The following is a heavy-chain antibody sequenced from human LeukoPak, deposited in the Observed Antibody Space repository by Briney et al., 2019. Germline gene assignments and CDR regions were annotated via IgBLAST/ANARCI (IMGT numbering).Heavy chain of an antibody. V-gene: IGHV4-38-2*01. Sequence: SETLSLTCAVSGYSISSGYSWGWIRQPPGKGLEWIGSFFYGGSPYYNPSLKSRVTISVDTSKNQFSLKVTSLTAVDTAVYYCVRVISGSYFDNWGQGTLLSVSS. CDR1: GYSISSGYS. J-gene: IGHJ4*02. D-gene: IGHD1-26*01. CDR3: VRVISGSYFDN. CDR2: FFYGGSP.